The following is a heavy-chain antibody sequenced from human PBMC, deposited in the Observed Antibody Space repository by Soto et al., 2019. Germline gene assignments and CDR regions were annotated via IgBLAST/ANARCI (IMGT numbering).Heavy chain of an antibody. Sequence: GASVKVSCKASGYTFTSYDVNWGRQATGQGLEWMGWMNPNSGNTGYAQKFQGRVTLTRDTSISTAYMELSSLRSEDTAVYYCARVLPWQVAPPYYCYGMDVWGQGTTVTVSS. J-gene: IGHJ6*02. V-gene: IGHV1-8*01. CDR2: MNPNSGNT. CDR1: GYTFTSYD. D-gene: IGHD6-19*01. CDR3: ARVLPWQVAPPYYCYGMDV.